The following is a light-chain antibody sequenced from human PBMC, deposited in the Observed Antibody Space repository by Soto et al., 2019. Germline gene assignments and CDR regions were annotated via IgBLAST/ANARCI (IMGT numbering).Light chain of an antibody. CDR1: SSDVGSYNL. Sequence: QSALTQPASVSGSPGQSITISCTGTSSDVGSYNLVSWYQQSPGKAPKLIIYEGSKRPSGISNRFSGSKSGNTASLTISGLQAEDEADYYYCSYASSFTVVFGGGTKLTVL. CDR2: EGS. J-gene: IGLJ2*01. V-gene: IGLV2-23*01. CDR3: CSYASSFTVV.